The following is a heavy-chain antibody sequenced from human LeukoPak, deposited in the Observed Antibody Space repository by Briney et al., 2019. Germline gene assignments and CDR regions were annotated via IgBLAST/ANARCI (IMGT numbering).Heavy chain of an antibody. V-gene: IGHV3-74*01. CDR1: GFTFSPSW. J-gene: IGHJ4*02. Sequence: GGSLRLTCAAFGFTFSPSWMHWVRQAPGTGLESVSRIKNDGSWINYADSVKGRFTVSRDNAKNTLNLQMNSLRAEDTAVYFCARGDQEASEPALDYWGQGTLVTVSS. CDR3: ARGDQEASEPALDY. D-gene: IGHD1-14*01. CDR2: IKNDGSWI.